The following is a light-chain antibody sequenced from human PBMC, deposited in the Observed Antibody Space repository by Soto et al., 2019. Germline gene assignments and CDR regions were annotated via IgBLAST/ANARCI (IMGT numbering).Light chain of an antibody. J-gene: IGKJ1*01. CDR3: MQSSQLRT. CDR2: QIS. V-gene: IGKV2-24*01. Sequence: DMVLTQSPLSLPVTLGQPASLSCRSSESLLHSGGNTYLSWLHQRPGQPPRLLIYQISERLSGVPDRFSGSGAGTNFTLRISRVEAEDVGIFFCMQSSQLRTFGQGTMVDIK. CDR1: ESLLHSGGNTY.